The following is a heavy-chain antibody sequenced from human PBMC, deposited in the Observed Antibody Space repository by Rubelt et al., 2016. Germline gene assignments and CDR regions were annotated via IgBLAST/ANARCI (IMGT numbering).Heavy chain of an antibody. CDR1: TFTSYG. Sequence: TFTSYGMHWVRQAPGKGLESVAVIWSDGSNKDYADSVKGRFTISKDNSKNTLYLQMNSLRAEDTAVYYCARLMYSSGWTPNFDYWGQGTLVTVSS. D-gene: IGHD6-19*01. CDR2: IWSDGSNK. CDR3: ARLMYSSGWTPNFDY. J-gene: IGHJ4*02. V-gene: IGHV3-33*01.